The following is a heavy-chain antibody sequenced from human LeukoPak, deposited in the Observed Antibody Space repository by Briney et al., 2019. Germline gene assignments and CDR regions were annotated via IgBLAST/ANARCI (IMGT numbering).Heavy chain of an antibody. Sequence: PGGSLRLSCAASGFTFSSYAMHWVRQAPGKGLEWVAVISYGGSNKYYADSVKGRFTISRDNSKNTLYLQMNSLRAEDTAVYYCAREGGFGEYPYDYWGQGTLVTVSS. CDR3: AREGGFGEYPYDY. D-gene: IGHD3-10*01. CDR2: ISYGGSNK. CDR1: GFTFSSYA. J-gene: IGHJ4*02. V-gene: IGHV3-30-3*01.